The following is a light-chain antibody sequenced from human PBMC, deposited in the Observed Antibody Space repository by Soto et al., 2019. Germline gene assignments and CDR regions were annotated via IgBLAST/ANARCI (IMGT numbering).Light chain of an antibody. V-gene: IGKV3-11*01. Sequence: IVLTQSPDTLSLSPLERATLSFMASQSVSSNYLAWYQQKPGQAPRLLIYDASNRATGIPARFTGSGSGTDFTLTISSLEPADFAVYYCQQRSNWPLTFGGGTKVDIK. CDR3: QQRSNWPLT. J-gene: IGKJ4*01. CDR2: DAS. CDR1: QSVSSNY.